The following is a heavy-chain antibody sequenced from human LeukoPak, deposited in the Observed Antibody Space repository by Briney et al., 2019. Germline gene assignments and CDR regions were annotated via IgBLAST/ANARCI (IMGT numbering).Heavy chain of an antibody. CDR1: GFTFSSYG. CDR3: ARDPPFIIGTTFFDY. CDR2: ISTSSTYI. Sequence: PGGSLRLSCAASGFTFSSYGMNWVRQAPGKGLEWVSSISTSSTYIYYADSVKGRFTISRDNAKNSLYLQMNSLRAEHTAVYYCARDPPFIIGTTFFDYWGQGTLVTVSS. D-gene: IGHD1-20*01. J-gene: IGHJ4*02. V-gene: IGHV3-21*01.